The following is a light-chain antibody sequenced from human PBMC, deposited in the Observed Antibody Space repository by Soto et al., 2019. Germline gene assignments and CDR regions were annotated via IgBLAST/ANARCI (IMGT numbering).Light chain of an antibody. CDR1: QSVSSN. CDR2: GAS. V-gene: IGKV3-15*01. Sequence: DIVLTQSPATLSVSPWQRATLSCRASQSVSSNLAWYQQKPGQAPRLLIYGASTRATGIPARFSGSGSGTEFTLTISSLQSEDFAVYYCQQYNNWPSGFGQGTRLEIK. J-gene: IGKJ5*01. CDR3: QQYNNWPSG.